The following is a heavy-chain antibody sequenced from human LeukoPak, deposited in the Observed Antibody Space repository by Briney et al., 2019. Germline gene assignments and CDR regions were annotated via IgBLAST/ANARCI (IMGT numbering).Heavy chain of an antibody. D-gene: IGHD3-22*01. CDR1: GYTFTGYY. J-gene: IGHJ4*02. CDR2: INPNSGGT. CDR3: ARVKGYDSSGYLY. Sequence: ASVKVSCKASGYTFTGYYMHWVRQAPGQGLEWMGFINPNSGGTDYAQNFQGRVTMTRDTSINTAYMELSRLRSDDTAVYYCARVKGYDSSGYLYWGQGTLVTVSP. V-gene: IGHV1-2*02.